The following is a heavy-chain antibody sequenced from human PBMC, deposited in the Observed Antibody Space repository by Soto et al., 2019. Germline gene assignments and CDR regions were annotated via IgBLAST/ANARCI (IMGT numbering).Heavy chain of an antibody. Sequence: PQKLSHTCTVSGVSISSGSYYWSWIRQHPGKGLQWIGNIYYSGSTNYNPSLKSRIIISLDTSKNQFSLKLSSVTAADTAVHFCSIYRFGDPWSILSYCGQGSLVTVSA. D-gene: IGHD2-15*01. J-gene: IGHJ4*02. V-gene: IGHV4-31*07. CDR3: SIYRFGDPWSILSY. CDR1: GVSISSGSYY. CDR2: IYYSGST.